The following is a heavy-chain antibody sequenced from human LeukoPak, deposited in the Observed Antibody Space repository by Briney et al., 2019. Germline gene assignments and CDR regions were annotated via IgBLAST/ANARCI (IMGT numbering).Heavy chain of an antibody. D-gene: IGHD6-13*01. J-gene: IGHJ4*02. CDR1: GFTFSSYS. Sequence: GGSLRLSCAASGFTFSSYSMNWVRQAPGKGLEWVSSISSSSSYIYYADSVRGRFTISRDNAKNSLYLQMNSLRAEDTAVYYCARGIAAAVTFDYWGQGTLVTVSS. CDR3: ARGIAAAVTFDY. V-gene: IGHV3-21*04. CDR2: ISSSSSYI.